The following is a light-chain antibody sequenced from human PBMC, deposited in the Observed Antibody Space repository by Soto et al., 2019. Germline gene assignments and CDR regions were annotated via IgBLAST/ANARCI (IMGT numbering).Light chain of an antibody. CDR2: DVS. CDR1: SSDVGGYNY. CDR3: SSYTSSSTLTVV. Sequence: QSVLTQPASVSGSPGQSITISCTGTSSDVGGYNYVSWYQQHPGKAPKLMIYDVSNRPSGVSNRFSGSKSGNTASLTISGLQAEDEADYYCSSYTSSSTLTVVFSGGTKLTVL. V-gene: IGLV2-14*01. J-gene: IGLJ2*01.